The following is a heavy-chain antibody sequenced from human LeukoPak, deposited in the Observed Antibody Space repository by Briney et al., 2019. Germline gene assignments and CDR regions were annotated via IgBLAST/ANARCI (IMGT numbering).Heavy chain of an antibody. D-gene: IGHD6-13*01. CDR3: ASYYGAAAGPNYYYYMDV. V-gene: IGHV1-2*02. CDR2: INPNSGGT. CDR1: GYTFTGYY. Sequence: GASVKVSCKASGYTFTGYYMHWVRQAPGQGLEWMGWINPNSGGTNYAQKFQGRVTMTRDTSISTAYMELSRLRSDDTAVYYCASYYGAAAGPNYYYYMDVWGKGTTVTVSS. J-gene: IGHJ6*03.